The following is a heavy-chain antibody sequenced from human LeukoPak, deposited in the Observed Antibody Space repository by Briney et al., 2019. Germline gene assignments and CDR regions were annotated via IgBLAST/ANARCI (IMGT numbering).Heavy chain of an antibody. V-gene: IGHV1-24*01. CDR3: ATRNFGDYGAFDI. Sequence: ASVTVSCKVSGYTLIHLAMHWVRQAPGKGLEWMGGLHPEDGEAIYAQPLQGRVIMTEDTSTDTAYMELSSLRSDDTAVYYCATRNFGDYGAFDIWGQGTLVTVSS. D-gene: IGHD4-17*01. CDR1: GYTLIHLA. CDR2: LHPEDGEA. J-gene: IGHJ3*02.